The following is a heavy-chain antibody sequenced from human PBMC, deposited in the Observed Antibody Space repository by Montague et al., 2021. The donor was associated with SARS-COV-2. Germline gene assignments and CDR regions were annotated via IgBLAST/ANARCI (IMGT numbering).Heavy chain of an antibody. CDR3: ARRGRKLLPVATTIGGFDI. Sequence: SETLSLTCTVSGGSISSSNYYWAWIRQPPGKGLEWIGSIYDSGSTYYNPSLKSRVTISVDTSKNHFSLTLSSVTAADTAVYYCARRGRKLLPVATTIGGFDIWGRGTMVTVSS. V-gene: IGHV4-39*02. CDR2: IYDSGST. D-gene: IGHD5-12*01. J-gene: IGHJ3*02. CDR1: GGSISSSNYY.